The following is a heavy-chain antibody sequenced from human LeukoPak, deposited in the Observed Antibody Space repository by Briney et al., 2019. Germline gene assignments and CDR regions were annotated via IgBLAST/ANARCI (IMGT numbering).Heavy chain of an antibody. CDR2: INPNSGGT. Sequence: GASVKVSCKASGYTFTGYYMHWVRQAPGQGLEWMGWINPNSGGTNYAQKLQGRVTMTRDTSISTAYMELSWLRSDDTAVYYCARTLSSSWYYAFDIWGQGTMVTVSS. V-gene: IGHV1-2*02. D-gene: IGHD6-13*01. CDR3: ARTLSSSWYYAFDI. J-gene: IGHJ3*02. CDR1: GYTFTGYY.